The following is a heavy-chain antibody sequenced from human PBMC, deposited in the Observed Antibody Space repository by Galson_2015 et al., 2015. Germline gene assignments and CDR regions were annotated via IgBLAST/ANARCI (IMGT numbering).Heavy chain of an antibody. CDR1: GFTFSSYG. D-gene: IGHD2-15*01. J-gene: IGHJ4*02. Sequence: SLRLSCAASGFTFSSYGMHWVRQAPGKGLEWVAVIWYDGSNKYYADSVKGRFTISGDNSKNTLYLQMNSLRAEDTAVYYCARESDKYCSGGSCYLDYWGQGTLVTVSS. CDR2: IWYDGSNK. CDR3: ARESDKYCSGGSCYLDY. V-gene: IGHV3-33*01.